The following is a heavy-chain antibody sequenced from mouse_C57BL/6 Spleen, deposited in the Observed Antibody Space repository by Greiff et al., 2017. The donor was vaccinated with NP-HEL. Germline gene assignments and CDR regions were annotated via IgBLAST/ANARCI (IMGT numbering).Heavy chain of an antibody. V-gene: IGHV1-69*01. Sequence: QVQLQQPGAELVMPGASVKLSCKASGYTFTSYWMHWVKQRPGQGLEWIGEIDPSDSYTNYNQKFKGKSTLTVDKSSSTAYMQLSSLTSKDSAVYYCAILGQLRRPIRLDYAMDYWGQGTSVTVTS. J-gene: IGHJ4*01. CDR2: IDPSDSYT. D-gene: IGHD3-2*02. CDR1: GYTFTSYW. CDR3: AILGQLRRPIRLDYAMDY.